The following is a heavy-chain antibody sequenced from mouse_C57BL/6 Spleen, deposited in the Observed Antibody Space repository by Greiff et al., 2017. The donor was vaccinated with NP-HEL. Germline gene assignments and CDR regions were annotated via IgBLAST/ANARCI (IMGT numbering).Heavy chain of an antibody. CDR1: GYAFSSYW. CDR2: IYPGDGDT. D-gene: IGHD2-1*01. V-gene: IGHV1-80*01. J-gene: IGHJ4*01. Sequence: QVQLQQSGAELVKPGASVKISCKASGYAFSSYWMNWVKQRPGKGLEWIGQIYPGDGDTNYNGKFKGKATLTADKSSSTAYMQLSSLTSEDSAVYFCARHGNHLYYAMDYWGQGTSVTVSS. CDR3: ARHGNHLYYAMDY.